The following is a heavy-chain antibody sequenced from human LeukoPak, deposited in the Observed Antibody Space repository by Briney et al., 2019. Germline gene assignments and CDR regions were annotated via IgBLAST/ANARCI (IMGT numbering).Heavy chain of an antibody. CDR3: ARGRGGNYYYYYGMDV. V-gene: IGHV4-34*01. Sequence: SETLSLTCTVSGGSISGYYWSWIRQPPGKGLEWIGEINHSGSTNYNPSLKSRVTISVDTSKNQFSLKLSSVTAADTAVYYCARGRGGNYYYYYGMDVWGQGTTVTVSS. J-gene: IGHJ6*02. CDR1: GGSISGYY. CDR2: INHSGST. D-gene: IGHD1-26*01.